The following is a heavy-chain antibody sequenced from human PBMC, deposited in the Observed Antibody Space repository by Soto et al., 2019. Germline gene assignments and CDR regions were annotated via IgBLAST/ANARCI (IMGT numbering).Heavy chain of an antibody. CDR3: AREGRLYRHDYGMDV. J-gene: IGHJ6*02. Sequence: GGSLRLSCAASGFTVSSNYMSWVRQAPGKGLEWVSVIYSGGSTNYADSAKGGFTISRDNSKNTLYLQMNNLRAEDTAVYYCAREGRLYRHDYGMDVWGQGTTVTVSS. CDR2: IYSGGST. CDR1: GFTVSSNY. D-gene: IGHD2-8*01. V-gene: IGHV3-53*01.